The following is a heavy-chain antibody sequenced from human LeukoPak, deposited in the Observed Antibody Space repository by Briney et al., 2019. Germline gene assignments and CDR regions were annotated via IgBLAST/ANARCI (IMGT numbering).Heavy chain of an antibody. CDR3: AKSPYGSGAHWFDP. D-gene: IGHD3-10*01. Sequence: GGSLRLSCAASGFTFSSYGMSWVRQAPGKGLEWVSAIGGSGTTTYYADSVKGRFTISRDNSKNTLYLQMNSLRAEDTAVYYCAKSPYGSGAHWFDPWGQGTLVTVSS. CDR2: IGGSGTTT. V-gene: IGHV3-23*01. J-gene: IGHJ5*02. CDR1: GFTFSSYG.